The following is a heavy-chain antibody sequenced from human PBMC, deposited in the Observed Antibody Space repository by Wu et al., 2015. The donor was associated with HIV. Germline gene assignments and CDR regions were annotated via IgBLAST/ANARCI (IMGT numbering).Heavy chain of an antibody. D-gene: IGHD3-10*01. CDR2: VSPNTGGT. CDR3: AGVFARKMPLWFAGGTADRRKNYFDP. J-gene: IGHJ5*02. Sequence: QVQLVQSGAEVKKPGASVKVSCKASGYTFTDFFIHWVRQAPGQGLEWMGWVSPNTGGTNYAQKFQGRVTMTRDTSINTAYMELTSLTSDDTAMYYCAGVFARKMPLWFAGGTADRRKNYFDPWGQGTLITVSS. CDR1: GYTFTDFF. V-gene: IGHV1-2*02.